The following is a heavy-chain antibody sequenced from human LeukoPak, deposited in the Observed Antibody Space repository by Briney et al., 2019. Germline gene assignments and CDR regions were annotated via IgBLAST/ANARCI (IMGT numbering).Heavy chain of an antibody. D-gene: IGHD5-24*01. CDR2: ISGSGGST. J-gene: IGHJ3*02. V-gene: IGHV3-23*01. CDR3: AKDRRDGYSLDAFDI. Sequence: PGGSLRLSCAASGFTFSSYAMSWVRQAPGKGLEWVSAISGSGGSTYYADSVKGRFTISRGNSKNTLYLQMNSLRAEDTAVYYCAKDRRDGYSLDAFDIWGQGTMVTVSS. CDR1: GFTFSSYA.